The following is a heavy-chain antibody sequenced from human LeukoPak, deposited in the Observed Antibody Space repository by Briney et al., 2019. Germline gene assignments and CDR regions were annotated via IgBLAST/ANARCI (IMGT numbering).Heavy chain of an antibody. CDR3: ARSMVIAASAWGDGFDI. J-gene: IGHJ3*02. CDR1: GGTFSSYA. CDR2: IIPMFDTA. Sequence: ASVKVSCKASGGTFSSYAISWVRQAPGQGLEWMGGIIPMFDTADHAQKFQGRVTISADESTRTAYMELSSLRSEDTAVYYCARSMVIAASAWGDGFDIWGQGTMVTVSS. D-gene: IGHD6-6*01. V-gene: IGHV1-69*13.